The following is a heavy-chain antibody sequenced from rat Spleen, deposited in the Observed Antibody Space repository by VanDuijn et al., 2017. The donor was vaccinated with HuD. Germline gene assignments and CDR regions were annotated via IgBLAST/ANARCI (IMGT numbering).Heavy chain of an antibody. D-gene: IGHD1-6*01. CDR3: TRMYTTDYYWCFDL. CDR1: GFTFSDYN. CDR2: IFYDGSST. V-gene: IGHV5-7*01. Sequence: EVQLVESGGGLVQPGRSLKLSCAASGFTFSDYNMAWVRQAPKKGLEWVATIFYDGSSTYYRDSVKGRFTISRDNAKSSLYLQMDSLRSEDTATYYCTRMYTTDYYWCFDLGGPGTMVTVSS. J-gene: IGHJ1*01.